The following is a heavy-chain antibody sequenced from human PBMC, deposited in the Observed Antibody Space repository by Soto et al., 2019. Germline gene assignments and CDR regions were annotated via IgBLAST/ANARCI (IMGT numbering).Heavy chain of an antibody. CDR3: ARHSHRVYYYGSGSYQGGSYYMDV. D-gene: IGHD3-10*01. CDR1: GGSISSSSYY. Sequence: SETLSLTCTVSGGSISSSSYYWGWIRQPPGKGLEWIGSIYYSGSTCYNPSLKSRVTISVDTSKNQFSLKLSPVTAADSAVYYCARHSHRVYYYGSGSYQGGSYYMDVWGKGTTVTVSS. CDR2: IYYSGST. J-gene: IGHJ6*03. V-gene: IGHV4-39*01.